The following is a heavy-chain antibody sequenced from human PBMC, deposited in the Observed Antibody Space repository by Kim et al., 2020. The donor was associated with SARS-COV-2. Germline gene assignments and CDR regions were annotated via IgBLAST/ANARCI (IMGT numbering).Heavy chain of an antibody. Sequence: YPGDSDTRYSPSIQDQVTISADKSISAAYLQWSSLKASDTAMYYCARIGDYWGQGTLVTVSS. D-gene: IGHD2-15*01. V-gene: IGHV5-51*01. CDR3: ARIGDY. CDR2: YPGDSDT. J-gene: IGHJ4*02.